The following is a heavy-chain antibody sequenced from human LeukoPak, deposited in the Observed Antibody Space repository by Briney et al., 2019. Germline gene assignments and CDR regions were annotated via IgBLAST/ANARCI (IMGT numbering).Heavy chain of an antibody. CDR1: GFTFSSYA. CDR2: ISGSGGST. Sequence: GGSLRLSCAASGFTFSSYAMSWVRQAPGKGLEWVSAISGSGGSTYYADSVKGRFTISRDNSKNTLYLQMNSLRAEDTAVYYCARARNIVLMVYAMEYWGQGTLVTVSS. J-gene: IGHJ4*02. CDR3: ARARNIVLMVYAMEY. D-gene: IGHD2-8*01. V-gene: IGHV3-23*01.